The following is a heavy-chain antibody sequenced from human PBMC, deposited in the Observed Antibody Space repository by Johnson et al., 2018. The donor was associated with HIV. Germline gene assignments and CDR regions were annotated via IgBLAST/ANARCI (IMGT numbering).Heavy chain of an antibody. CDR2: ISGSGGST. CDR1: VFTFSSYA. Sequence: VQLVESGGGLVQPGGSLRLSCAASVFTFSSYAMSWVRQAPGKGLEWVSAISGSGGSTYYADSVKGRFTISRDNSKNTLYLQMNSLRAEDTAVYYCAKDPGWFGEPGDAFDIWGQGTMVTVSS. D-gene: IGHD3-10*01. CDR3: AKDPGWFGEPGDAFDI. J-gene: IGHJ3*02. V-gene: IGHV3-23*04.